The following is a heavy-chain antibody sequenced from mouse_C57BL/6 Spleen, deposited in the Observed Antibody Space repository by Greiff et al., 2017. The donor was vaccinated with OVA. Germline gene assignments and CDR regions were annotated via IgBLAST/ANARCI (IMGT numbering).Heavy chain of an antibody. CDR3: ARGDSSGYLFAY. CDR1: GYTFTDYY. V-gene: IGHV1-19*01. J-gene: IGHJ3*01. Sequence: EVQLQQSGPVLVKPGASVKMSCKASGYTFTDYYMNWVKQSHGKSLEWIGVINPYNGGTSYNQKFKGKATLTVDKSSSTAYMELNSLTSEDSAVYYCARGDSSGYLFAYWGQGTLVTVSA. CDR2: INPYNGGT. D-gene: IGHD3-2*02.